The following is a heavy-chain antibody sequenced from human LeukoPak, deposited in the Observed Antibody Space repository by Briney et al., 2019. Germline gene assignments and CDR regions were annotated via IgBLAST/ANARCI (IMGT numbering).Heavy chain of an antibody. J-gene: IGHJ4*02. CDR1: GFTFDDYA. CDR3: AKGSSGWSPADY. CDR2: ISWNSGSI. Sequence: GGSLRLSCAASGFTFDDYAMHWVRQAPGKGLEWVSGISWNSGSIGYADSVKGRFTISRDNAKNSLYLQMNSLRAEDTALYYCAKGSSGWSPADYWGQGTLVTVSS. D-gene: IGHD6-19*01. V-gene: IGHV3-9*01.